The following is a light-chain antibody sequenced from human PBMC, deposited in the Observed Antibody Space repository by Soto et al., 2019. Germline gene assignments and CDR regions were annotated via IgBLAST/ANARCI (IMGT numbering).Light chain of an antibody. CDR1: QVISNY. Sequence: DVQVTQSPSSLSASVGDRVTITCRTSQVISNYFGWYQQKPGKAPKRLIYAASTLQSGVPSRFSGSGSGTVFTLTINSLQPEDFATYYCLQHDSYPRTFGQGTKVEI. V-gene: IGKV1-17*01. CDR3: LQHDSYPRT. CDR2: AAS. J-gene: IGKJ1*01.